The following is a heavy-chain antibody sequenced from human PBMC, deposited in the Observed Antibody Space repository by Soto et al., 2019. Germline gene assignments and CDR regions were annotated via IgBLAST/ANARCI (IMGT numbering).Heavy chain of an antibody. Sequence: PGGSLRLSCAASGFTFSSYGMHWVRQAPGKGLEWVAVIWYDGSNKYYADSVKGRFTISRDNSKNTLYLQMNSLRAEDTAVYYCARDRGSGWSNPREYYFDYWGQGTLVTVSS. V-gene: IGHV3-33*01. D-gene: IGHD6-19*01. CDR2: IWYDGSNK. CDR3: ARDRGSGWSNPREYYFDY. J-gene: IGHJ4*02. CDR1: GFTFSSYG.